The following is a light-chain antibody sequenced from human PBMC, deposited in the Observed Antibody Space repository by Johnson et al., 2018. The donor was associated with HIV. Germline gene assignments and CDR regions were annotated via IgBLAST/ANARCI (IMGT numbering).Light chain of an antibody. V-gene: IGLV1-51*01. CDR3: GTWDTRLSANAV. J-gene: IGLJ1*01. CDR2: DNN. Sequence: VLTQPPSVSAAPGQKVTISCSGSSSNIGNNYVSWYQQLPGKAPKLLIYDNNKRPLGIPDRFSGSKSGTSATLGITGLQTGDEADYYCGTWDTRLSANAVFGTGTKVTVL. CDR1: SSNIGNNY.